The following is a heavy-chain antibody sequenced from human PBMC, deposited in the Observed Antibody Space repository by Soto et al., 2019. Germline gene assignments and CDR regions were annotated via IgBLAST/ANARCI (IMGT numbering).Heavy chain of an antibody. Sequence: SETLSLTSAVYGGSFSGYYWSWIRQPPGKGLEWIGEINHSGSTNYNPSLKSRVTISVDTSKNQFSLKLSSVTAADTAVYYCARTYYYDSSGYYFFDYWGQGTLVTVSS. CDR1: GGSFSGYY. J-gene: IGHJ4*02. CDR3: ARTYYYDSSGYYFFDY. CDR2: INHSGST. V-gene: IGHV4-34*01. D-gene: IGHD3-22*01.